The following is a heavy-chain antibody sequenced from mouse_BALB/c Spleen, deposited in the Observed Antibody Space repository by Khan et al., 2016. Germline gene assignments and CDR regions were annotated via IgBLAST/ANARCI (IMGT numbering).Heavy chain of an antibody. CDR3: TKVWGDY. D-gene: IGHD1-1*02. Sequence: QVQLKESGPGLVAPSQSLSITCTVSGFSLTGYGVNWVRQPPGKGLEWLGMIWGDGSTDYTSALNSRLSISKDNSKSQVFLKMNSLQTDDTARYYCTKVWGDYWGQGTSVTVSS. CDR2: IWGDGST. J-gene: IGHJ4*01. V-gene: IGHV2-6-7*01. CDR1: GFSLTGYG.